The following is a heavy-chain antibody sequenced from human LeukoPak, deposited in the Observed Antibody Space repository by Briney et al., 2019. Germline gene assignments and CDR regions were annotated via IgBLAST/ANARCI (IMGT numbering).Heavy chain of an antibody. V-gene: IGHV3-23*01. CDR2: ISGSGGST. D-gene: IGHD1-26*01. J-gene: IGHJ6*03. CDR1: GITFSSYG. CDR3: AKGADSGSYFPLYYYYMDV. Sequence: GGSLRLSCAASGITFSSYGMIWVRQAPGKGLEWVSSISGSGGSTYYADSVKGRFTISRDNSKNTLYLQMNSLRAEDTAVYYCAKGADSGSYFPLYYYYMDVWGKGTTVTISS.